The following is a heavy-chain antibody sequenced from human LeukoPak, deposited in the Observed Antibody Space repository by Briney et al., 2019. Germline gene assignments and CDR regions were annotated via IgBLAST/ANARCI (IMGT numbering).Heavy chain of an antibody. CDR3: ARPSINDYGDFGY. CDR2: ISGTSNSYK. J-gene: IGHJ4*02. V-gene: IGHV3-21*01. CDR1: GFTFSSYS. D-gene: IGHD4-17*01. Sequence: GGSLRLSCAASGFTFSSYSLNWARQAPGKGLEWISSISGTSNSYKYYADSVKGRFTISRDDAKNSLYLQMNSLRAEGTAVYYCARPSINDYGDFGYWGQGTLVTVSS.